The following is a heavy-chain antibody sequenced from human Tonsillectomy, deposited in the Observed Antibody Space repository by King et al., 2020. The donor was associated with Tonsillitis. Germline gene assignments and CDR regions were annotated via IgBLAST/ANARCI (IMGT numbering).Heavy chain of an antibody. D-gene: IGHD3-10*01. J-gene: IGHJ6*01. Sequence: VQLQQWGEGLLKPSETLSLTCAVYGGSFSGYYWSWIRQPPGKGLEWIGEINHSGSTNYNPSLKSRVTMSVDTSKHQSSLKLSALTAADTAVDYCANLLGFGVGGVYVWGQRTTDTVSP. CDR1: GGSFSGYY. CDR3: ANLLGFGVGGVYV. CDR2: INHSGST. V-gene: IGHV4-34*01.